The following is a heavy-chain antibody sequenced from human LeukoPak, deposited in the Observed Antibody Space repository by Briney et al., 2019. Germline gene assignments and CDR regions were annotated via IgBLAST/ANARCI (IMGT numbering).Heavy chain of an antibody. CDR1: GFTFSSYS. CDR3: ARDYSSSGTFFGYYYGMDV. D-gene: IGHD2-2*01. Sequence: AGGSLRLSCAASGFTFSSYSMSWVRQAPGKGLEWISYISSSSSTIYYADSVKGRFTISRDNAKNSLYLQMNSLRDEDTAVYYCARDYSSSGTFFGYYYGMDVWGQGTTVTVSS. V-gene: IGHV3-48*02. CDR2: ISSSSSTI. J-gene: IGHJ6*02.